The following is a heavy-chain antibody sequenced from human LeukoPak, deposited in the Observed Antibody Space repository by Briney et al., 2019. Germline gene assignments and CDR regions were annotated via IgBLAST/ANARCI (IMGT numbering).Heavy chain of an antibody. CDR2: SYSGGST. CDR1: GFTVSSNY. J-gene: IGHJ3*02. V-gene: IGHV3-53*01. CDR3: ARDLQTIHAFDI. Sequence: GGSLRLSCAASGFTVSSNYMNWVRQAPGKGLEWVSVSYSGGSTYYADSVKGRFTISRDNSKNTLYLQMNSLRAEDTAVYYCARDLQTIHAFDIWGQGTMVTVSS. D-gene: IGHD1/OR15-1a*01.